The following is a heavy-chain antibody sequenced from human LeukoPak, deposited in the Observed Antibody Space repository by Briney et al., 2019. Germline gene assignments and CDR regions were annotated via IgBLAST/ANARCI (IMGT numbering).Heavy chain of an antibody. J-gene: IGHJ4*02. Sequence: GGSLRLSCAASGFTFSSYSMNWVRQAPGKGLEWVSSISSSSSYIYYADSVKGRFTISRDNAKNSLYLQMNSLRAEDTAVYYCARAIAVAQITDYWGQGTLVTVS. V-gene: IGHV3-21*01. CDR3: ARAIAVAQITDY. D-gene: IGHD6-19*01. CDR1: GFTFSSYS. CDR2: ISSSSSYI.